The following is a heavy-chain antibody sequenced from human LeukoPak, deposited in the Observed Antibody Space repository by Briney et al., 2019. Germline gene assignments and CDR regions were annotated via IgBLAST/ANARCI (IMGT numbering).Heavy chain of an antibody. CDR3: ARDAQPQCSSGSLYAEYFQH. V-gene: IGHV3-7*01. CDR1: GFTFSSYW. J-gene: IGHJ1*01. Sequence: GGSLRLSCAASGFTFSSYWMSWVRQAPGKGLEWVANIKQDGSEKYYVDSVKGRFTISRDNAKNSLYLQMNSLRAEDTAVYYCARDAQPQCSSGSLYAEYFQHWGQGTLVTVSS. CDR2: IKQDGSEK. D-gene: IGHD6-19*01.